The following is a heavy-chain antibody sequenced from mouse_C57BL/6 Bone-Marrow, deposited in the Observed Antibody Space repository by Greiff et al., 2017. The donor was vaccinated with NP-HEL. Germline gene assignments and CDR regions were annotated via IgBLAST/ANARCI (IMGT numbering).Heavy chain of an antibody. CDR3: ARGGYYGPWFAY. D-gene: IGHD1-1*01. CDR1: GYTFTSYG. J-gene: IGHJ3*01. Sequence: QVQLQQSGAELARPGASVKLSCKASGYTFTSYGISWVKQRTGQGLEWIGEIYPRSGTTYYNEKFKGKATLTADKSSSTAYMELRSLTSEDSAVYFCARGGYYGPWFAYWGQGTLVTVSA. V-gene: IGHV1-81*01. CDR2: IYPRSGTT.